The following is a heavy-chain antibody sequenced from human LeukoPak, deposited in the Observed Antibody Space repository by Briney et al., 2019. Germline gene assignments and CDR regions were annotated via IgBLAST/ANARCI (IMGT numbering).Heavy chain of an antibody. V-gene: IGHV3-9*01. D-gene: IGHD3-22*01. CDR3: AKLVGYYDSSDY. CDR2: ISWNSGSI. J-gene: IGHJ4*02. Sequence: PGRSLRLSCAASGFTFDDYAMHWVRQAPGKGLEWVSGISWNSGSIGYADSVKGRFTISRDNAKNSLYLQMNSLRAEDTALYYCAKLVGYYDSSDYWGQGTLVTVSS. CDR1: GFTFDDYA.